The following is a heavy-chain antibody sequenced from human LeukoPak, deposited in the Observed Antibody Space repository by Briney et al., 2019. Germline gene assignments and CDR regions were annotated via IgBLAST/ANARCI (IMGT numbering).Heavy chain of an antibody. J-gene: IGHJ4*02. CDR1: GGSISSYY. D-gene: IGHD1-7*01. CDR3: ARGSRELYYFDY. V-gene: IGHV4-59*01. Sequence: PSETLSLTCTVSGGSISSYYWSWIRQPPGKGLEWIGYIYYSGSTKYNPSLKSRVTISVDASRTQFSLKLNSVTAADTAVYYCARGSRELYYFDYWGQGTLVTVSS. CDR2: IYYSGST.